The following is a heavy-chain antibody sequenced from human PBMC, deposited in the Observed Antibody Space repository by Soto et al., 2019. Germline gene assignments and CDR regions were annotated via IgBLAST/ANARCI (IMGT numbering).Heavy chain of an antibody. D-gene: IGHD5-18*01. CDR1: GGSISSSSYY. J-gene: IGHJ4*02. CDR3: AGIQLWSPRGVS. Sequence: PSETLSLTCTVSGGSISSSSYYWGWIRQPPGKGLEWIGSIYYSGSTYYNPSLKSRVTISVDTSKNQFSLKLSSVTAADTAVYYCAGIQLWSPRGVSWGQGTLVTVSS. CDR2: IYYSGST. V-gene: IGHV4-39*01.